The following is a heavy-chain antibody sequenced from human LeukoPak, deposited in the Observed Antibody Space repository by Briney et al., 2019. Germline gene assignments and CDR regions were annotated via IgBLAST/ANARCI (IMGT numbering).Heavy chain of an antibody. CDR1: GYTFTSYY. V-gene: IGHV1-46*01. J-gene: IGHJ1*01. CDR3: ARDEVPAAIIAEYFQH. Sequence: ASVKVSCKASGYTFTSYYMHWVRQAPGQGLEWMGIINPSGGSTSYAQKFQGRVTMTRDTSTSTVYMELSSLRSEDTAVYYCARDEVPAAIIAEYFQHWGQGTLVTVSS. D-gene: IGHD2-2*02. CDR2: INPSGGST.